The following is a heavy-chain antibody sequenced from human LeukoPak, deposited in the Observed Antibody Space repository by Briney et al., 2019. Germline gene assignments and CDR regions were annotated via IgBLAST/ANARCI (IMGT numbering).Heavy chain of an antibody. Sequence: GRSLRLSCAASGFTFSSYAMHWVRQAPGKGLEWVAVISYDGSNKYYADSVKGRFTISRDNSKNTLYLQMNSLRAEDTAVYYCTRVKALLLGVFDLEWLFYYWGQGTLVTVSS. J-gene: IGHJ4*02. V-gene: IGHV3-30*01. CDR3: TRVKALLLGVFDLEWLFYY. CDR2: ISYDGSNK. CDR1: GFTFSSYA. D-gene: IGHD3-3*01.